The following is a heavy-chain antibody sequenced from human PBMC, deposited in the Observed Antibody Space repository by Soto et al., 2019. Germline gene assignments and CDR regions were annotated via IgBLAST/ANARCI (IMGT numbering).Heavy chain of an antibody. CDR2: IGASGGGT. CDR1: GFTFRSYA. J-gene: IGHJ5*02. CDR3: AKGPPSGSYFDCFDP. Sequence: EVQLLESGGGLVQPGGSLRLSCAASGFTFRSYAMNWVRQAPGKGLEWVSGIGASGGGTYYAYTVKGRFTISRVNSKKTLYLEMNSLRAEDTAVYYCAKGPPSGSYFDCFDPWGQGTLVTVSS. V-gene: IGHV3-23*01. D-gene: IGHD1-26*01.